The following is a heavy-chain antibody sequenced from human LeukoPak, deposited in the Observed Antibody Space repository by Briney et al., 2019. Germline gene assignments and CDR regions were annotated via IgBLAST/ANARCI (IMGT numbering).Heavy chain of an antibody. Sequence: GGSLRLACAASGFTFSRYSMNWVRHAPGKGLEWVSSISSSSSYIYYADSVKGRFTISRDNAKNSLYLQMNSLRAEDTAVYYCARRMVYAIPSKAGDAFDIWGQGTMVTVSS. V-gene: IGHV3-21*01. CDR1: GFTFSRYS. CDR2: ISSSSSYI. D-gene: IGHD2-8*01. J-gene: IGHJ3*02. CDR3: ARRMVYAIPSKAGDAFDI.